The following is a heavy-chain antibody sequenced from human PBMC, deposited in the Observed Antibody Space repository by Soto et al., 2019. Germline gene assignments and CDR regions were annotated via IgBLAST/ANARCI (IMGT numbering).Heavy chain of an antibody. Sequence: EVQLVESGGGLVQPGGSLRLSCAASGFTVSYTPMSWVRQAPGKGPEWVSVIYSAGGTDYADSVKGRFTISRDDSKNTLYLQMNSVRVEDTAVYYCARIDYGDDYWGQGALVTVSS. CDR2: IYSAGGT. V-gene: IGHV3-66*01. CDR1: GFTVSYTP. D-gene: IGHD4-17*01. CDR3: ARIDYGDDY. J-gene: IGHJ4*02.